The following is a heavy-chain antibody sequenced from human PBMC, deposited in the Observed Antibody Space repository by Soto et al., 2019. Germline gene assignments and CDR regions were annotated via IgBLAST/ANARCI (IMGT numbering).Heavy chain of an antibody. Sequence: EVQVVESGGTLVQPGGSLKLSCAASGFDASVNFMTWVRKAPGKGLEWVSSINNAGTTFYADSVKGRFTISRDDSKNTLFLQMNSLRVEDTAMYYCVRENYYYGMDVWGQGTAVTVSS. CDR1: GFDASVNF. V-gene: IGHV3-66*01. CDR3: VRENYYYGMDV. CDR2: INNAGTT. J-gene: IGHJ6*02.